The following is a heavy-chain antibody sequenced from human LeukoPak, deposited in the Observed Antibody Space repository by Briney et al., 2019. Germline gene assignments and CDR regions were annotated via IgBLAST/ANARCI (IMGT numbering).Heavy chain of an antibody. V-gene: IGHV3-48*03. CDR3: ARGSGSNRGVDS. CDR1: GFTFSSYE. Sequence: GGSLRLSCAASGFTFSSYEMNWVRQAPGKGLEWVSYISNSGSTTYYADSVKGRFTISRDNTKDSLYLQLNTLRAEDTAVYYCARGSGSNRGVDSWGQGTLVTVTS. J-gene: IGHJ4*02. CDR2: ISNSGSTT. D-gene: IGHD1-26*01.